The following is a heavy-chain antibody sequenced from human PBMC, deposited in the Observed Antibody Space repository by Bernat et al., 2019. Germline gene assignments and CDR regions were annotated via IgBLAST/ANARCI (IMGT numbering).Heavy chain of an antibody. J-gene: IGHJ4*02. Sequence: VQLLESGGGVVQPGRSLRLSCAASGFTFSSYAMHWVRQAPGKGLEWVAAISYDGSNKYYADSVKGRFTISRDNSKNTLYLQMNSLRAEDTAVYYCAREYCSSTSCPKIFDYWGQGTLVTVSS. CDR2: ISYDGSNK. CDR3: AREYCSSTSCPKIFDY. V-gene: IGHV3-30-3*01. CDR1: GFTFSSYA. D-gene: IGHD2-2*01.